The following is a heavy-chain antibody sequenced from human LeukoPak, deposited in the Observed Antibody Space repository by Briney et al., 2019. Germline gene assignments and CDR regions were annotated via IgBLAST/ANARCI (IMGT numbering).Heavy chain of an antibody. V-gene: IGHV1-69*06. J-gene: IGHJ5*02. Sequence: SVKVSCKASGGTFSSYAISWVRQAPGQGLEWMGGIIPIFGTANYAQKFQGRVTITADKSTSTAYMELSSPRSEDTAVYYCARDQEGSGNWFGPWGQGTLVTVSS. CDR1: GGTFSSYA. D-gene: IGHD3-10*01. CDR3: ARDQEGSGNWFGP. CDR2: IIPIFGTA.